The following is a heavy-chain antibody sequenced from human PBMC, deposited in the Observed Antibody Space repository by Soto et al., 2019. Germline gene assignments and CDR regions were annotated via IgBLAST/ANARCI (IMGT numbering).Heavy chain of an antibody. J-gene: IGHJ4*02. CDR1: GGSISSYY. CDR2: IYYSGST. Sequence: WETLSLTCTVSGGSISSYYWSWIRQPPGKGLEWIGYIYYSGSTNYNPSLKSRVTISVDTSKNQFSLKLSSVTAADTAVYYCAKGTVGSTLQPYYFDFWGQGTLVTVSS. V-gene: IGHV4-59*01. CDR3: AKGTVGSTLQPYYFDF. D-gene: IGHD6-13*01.